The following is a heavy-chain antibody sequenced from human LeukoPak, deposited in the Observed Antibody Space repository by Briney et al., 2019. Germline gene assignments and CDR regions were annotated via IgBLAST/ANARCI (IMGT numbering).Heavy chain of an antibody. D-gene: IGHD6-13*01. Sequence: GGSLRLSCAASGFTFSSHAMNWVRQAPGKGLEWVSYISISSSSVYYADSVKGRFTISRDSAKNSLYLQMNSLRAEDTAIYYCPRDNLAAAGDDNFDIWGQGTMVTVSS. CDR2: ISISSSSV. J-gene: IGHJ3*02. V-gene: IGHV3-48*04. CDR3: PRDNLAAAGDDNFDI. CDR1: GFTFSSHA.